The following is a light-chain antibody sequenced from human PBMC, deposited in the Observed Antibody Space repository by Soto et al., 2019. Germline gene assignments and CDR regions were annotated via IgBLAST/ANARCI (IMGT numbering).Light chain of an antibody. CDR3: KHYSGSPLVT. Sequence: EIVLTQSPGTLSLSPGERATLSCRASQSVSSSYLAWYQQKPGQAPRLLIYGTSSRATGIPDRFSGSGSGTDFPLTISRLESEDCAVYFCKHYSGSPLVTFGQGTRLEIK. J-gene: IGKJ5*01. V-gene: IGKV3-20*01. CDR1: QSVSSSY. CDR2: GTS.